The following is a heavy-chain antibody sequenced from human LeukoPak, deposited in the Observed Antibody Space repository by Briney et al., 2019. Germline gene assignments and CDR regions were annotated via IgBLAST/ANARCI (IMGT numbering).Heavy chain of an antibody. CDR3: ARDRDYGGNFHYFDY. CDR1: GXTFSSYG. J-gene: IGHJ4*02. D-gene: IGHD4-23*01. CDR2: IWYDGSNK. Sequence: PGGSLRLSCAASGXTFSSYGMHWVRQAPGKGLEWVAVIWYDGSNKYYADSVKGRFTISRDNSKNTLYLQMNSLRAEDTAVYYCARDRDYGGNFHYFDYWGQGTLVTVSS. V-gene: IGHV3-33*01.